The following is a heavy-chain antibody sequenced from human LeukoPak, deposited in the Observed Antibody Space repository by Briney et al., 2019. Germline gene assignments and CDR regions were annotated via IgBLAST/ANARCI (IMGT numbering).Heavy chain of an antibody. J-gene: IGHJ4*02. CDR3: ARSPIFGVGSRIDY. Sequence: ASVKVSCKASGYTFTDYYMHWVRQAPGQGLEWMGWINPNSGGTNYGQKFQGGVTMTRDTSISTAYMELSRVRSDDTAVYYCARSPIFGVGSRIDYWGQGTLVTVSS. D-gene: IGHD3-3*01. V-gene: IGHV1-2*02. CDR2: INPNSGGT. CDR1: GYTFTDYY.